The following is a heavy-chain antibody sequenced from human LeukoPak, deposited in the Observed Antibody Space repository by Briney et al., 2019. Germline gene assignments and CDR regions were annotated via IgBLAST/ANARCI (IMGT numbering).Heavy chain of an antibody. Sequence: PSETLSITCTVSGGSISSYYWSWIRQPPGKGLEWIGYIYYSGSTNYNPSLKSRVTISVDTSKNQFSLRLSSMTAADTAIYYCARGRIDNGGMFFDSRAQGILVTVCS. CDR1: GGSISSYY. CDR2: IYYSGST. J-gene: IGHJ4*02. V-gene: IGHV4-59*01. D-gene: IGHD4-23*01. CDR3: ARGRIDNGGMFFDS.